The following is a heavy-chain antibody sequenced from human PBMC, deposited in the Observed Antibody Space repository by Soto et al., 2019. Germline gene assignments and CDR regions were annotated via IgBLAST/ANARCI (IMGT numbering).Heavy chain of an antibody. CDR2: IIPIFGTA. Sequence: SVKVSCKASGGTFSSYAISWVRQAPGQGLEWMGGIIPIFGTANYAQKFQGRVTITADESTSTAYMELSSLRSEDTAVYYCACQTRITMIVARAFDIWGQGTMVTVSS. CDR1: GGTFSSYA. CDR3: ACQTRITMIVARAFDI. V-gene: IGHV1-69*13. D-gene: IGHD3-22*01. J-gene: IGHJ3*02.